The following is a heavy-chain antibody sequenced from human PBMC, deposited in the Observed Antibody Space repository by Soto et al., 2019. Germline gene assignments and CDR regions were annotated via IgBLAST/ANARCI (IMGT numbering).Heavy chain of an antibody. CDR2: ISSSSRTI. Sequence: GESLKISCAASGFTFSSYSMNWVRQAPGKGLEWVSYISSSSRTIYYADSVKGRFTISRDNAKNSLYLQMNSLRAEDTAVYYCARDTRGYCSGGSCYSFTFDYWGQGTLVTVSS. CDR3: ARDTRGYCSGGSCYSFTFDY. V-gene: IGHV3-48*01. D-gene: IGHD2-15*01. J-gene: IGHJ4*02. CDR1: GFTFSSYS.